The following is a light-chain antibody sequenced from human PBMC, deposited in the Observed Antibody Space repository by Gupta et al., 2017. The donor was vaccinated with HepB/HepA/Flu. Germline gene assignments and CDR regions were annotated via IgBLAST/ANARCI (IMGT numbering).Light chain of an antibody. V-gene: IGKV3-15*01. J-gene: IGKJ4*01. CDR2: GAS. CDR3: QQYDNWPLT. CDR1: QHVGIN. Sequence: EVVLTQFPASLSVSPGERVTLSCRASQHVGINSAWYQQKPRQPPRLLIYGASTRATDIPARFRGSGSGTDFSLIINSLQFEDFGVYYCQQYDNWPLTFGGGTRVDI.